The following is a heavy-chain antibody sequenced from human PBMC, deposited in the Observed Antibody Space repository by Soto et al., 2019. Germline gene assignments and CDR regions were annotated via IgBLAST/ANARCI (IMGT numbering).Heavy chain of an antibody. J-gene: IGHJ4*02. Sequence: ALVKVSCKASGFPFTSYCISWVRQAPGQGLEWMGWISAYNGNTNYAQKLQGRVTMTTDTSTSTAYMELRSLRSDDTAVYYCARALYSSGWTYFDYWGQGTLVTVSS. D-gene: IGHD6-19*01. CDR3: ARALYSSGWTYFDY. CDR2: ISAYNGNT. V-gene: IGHV1-18*01. CDR1: GFPFTSYC.